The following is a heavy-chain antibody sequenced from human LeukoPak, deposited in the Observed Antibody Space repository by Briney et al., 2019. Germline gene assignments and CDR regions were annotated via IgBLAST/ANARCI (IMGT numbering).Heavy chain of an antibody. V-gene: IGHV1-2*02. CDR3: ARDLEQLVPLFDY. J-gene: IGHJ4*02. Sequence: GASVKVSCKASGYTFTGYYMRWVRQAPGQGLEWMGWINPNSGGTNYAQKFQGRVTMTRDTSISTAYMELSRLRSDDTAVYYCARDLEQLVPLFDYWGQGTLVTVSS. D-gene: IGHD6-6*01. CDR1: GYTFTGYY. CDR2: INPNSGGT.